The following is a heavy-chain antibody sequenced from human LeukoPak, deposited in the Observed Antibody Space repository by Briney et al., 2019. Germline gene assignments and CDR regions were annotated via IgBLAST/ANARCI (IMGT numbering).Heavy chain of an antibody. Sequence: GGSLRLSCAASGFTFSSYWMSWVRQAPGKGLEWVANIKQDGSEKYYVDSVKGRFTISRDNAKNSLYLQMNSLRAEDTAVYYCVRDRGSGSYYNPNNWFDPWGQGTLVTVSS. CDR2: IKQDGSEK. CDR1: GFTFSSYW. V-gene: IGHV3-7*01. J-gene: IGHJ5*02. D-gene: IGHD3-10*01. CDR3: VRDRGSGSYYNPNNWFDP.